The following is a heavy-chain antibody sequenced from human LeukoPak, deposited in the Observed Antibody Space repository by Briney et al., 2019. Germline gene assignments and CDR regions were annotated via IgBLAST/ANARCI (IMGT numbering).Heavy chain of an antibody. CDR1: GGSVRSYW. J-gene: IGHJ4*02. CDR3: ARQGYTVSYYFLDY. Sequence: SETLSLTCDVSGGSVRSYWWGWVRQPAGKGLEWLGQIYSTGSTRFNPSLKSRLTLSIDTSTNQFSLKLTSVTAADTAVYFCARQGYTVSYYFLDYWSQGTLVTVSS. V-gene: IGHV4-4*07. CDR2: IYSTGST. D-gene: IGHD1-26*01.